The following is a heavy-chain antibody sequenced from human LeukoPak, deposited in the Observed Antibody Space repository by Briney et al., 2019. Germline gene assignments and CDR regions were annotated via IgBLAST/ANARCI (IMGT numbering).Heavy chain of an antibody. CDR3: ARDCGSSSGWPGLKVGMDV. Sequence: ASVKVSCKASGYTFTGYYMHWVRQAPGQGLEWMGWINPNSGGTNYAQKFQGRVTMTRDTSISTAYMELSRLGSDDTAVYYCARDCGSSSGWPGLKVGMDVWGQGTTVTVSS. V-gene: IGHV1-2*02. D-gene: IGHD6-19*01. CDR1: GYTFTGYY. J-gene: IGHJ6*02. CDR2: INPNSGGT.